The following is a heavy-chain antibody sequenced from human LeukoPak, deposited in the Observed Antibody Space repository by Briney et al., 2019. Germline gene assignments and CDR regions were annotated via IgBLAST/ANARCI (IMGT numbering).Heavy chain of an antibody. J-gene: IGHJ4*02. Sequence: PGGSLRLSCAASGFTFSSYAMHWVRQAPGKGLEWVAVISYDGSNKYYADSVKGRFTISRDNSKNTLYLQMNSLRAEDTAVYYCARGGAIRGVTFFDYWGQGTLVTVSS. D-gene: IGHD3-10*01. CDR3: ARGGAIRGVTFFDY. V-gene: IGHV3-30*04. CDR1: GFTFSSYA. CDR2: ISYDGSNK.